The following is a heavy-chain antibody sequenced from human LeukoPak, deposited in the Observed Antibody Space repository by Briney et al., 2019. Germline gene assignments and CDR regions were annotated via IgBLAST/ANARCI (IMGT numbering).Heavy chain of an antibody. V-gene: IGHV4-38-2*02. CDR2: IYHGGST. Sequence: PSETLSLTCTASGYSISSGYYWGWIRQPAGKGLEWIGSIYHGGSTYYDPSLKSRSTICGDTSKNQFSLQLSTVTAEDTAVYYFGREDYDRSGGSCQGYWGQGTLVTVSS. D-gene: IGHD2-15*01. CDR3: GREDYDRSGGSCQGY. J-gene: IGHJ4*02. CDR1: GYSISSGYY.